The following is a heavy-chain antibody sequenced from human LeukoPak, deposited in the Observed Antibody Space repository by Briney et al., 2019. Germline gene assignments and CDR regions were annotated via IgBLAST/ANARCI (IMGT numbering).Heavy chain of an antibody. CDR2: IYYSGST. CDR3: ATIWFGESYYYYMDV. D-gene: IGHD3-10*01. CDR1: GGSISSYY. V-gene: IGHV4-59*01. J-gene: IGHJ6*03. Sequence: SETLSLTCTVSGGSISSYYWSWIRQPPGKGLEWIGYIYYSGSTNYNPSLKSRVTISVDTSKNQFSLKLSSVTAADTAVYYCATIWFGESYYYYMDVWGKGTTVTVSS.